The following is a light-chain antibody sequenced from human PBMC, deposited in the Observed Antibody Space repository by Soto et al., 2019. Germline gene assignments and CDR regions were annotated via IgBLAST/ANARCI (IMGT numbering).Light chain of an antibody. J-gene: IGKJ3*01. CDR1: QDIKNH. CDR2: DAS. Sequence: DIQLTQSPSSLSASVGDRVTITCQASQDIKNHLNWYQRKPGNAPNLLIYDASNVETRVPSRFTGSRSGTAFTFTISSLQPEDIATYYCQQYDSVPLTFGPGTKVNIK. CDR3: QQYDSVPLT. V-gene: IGKV1-33*01.